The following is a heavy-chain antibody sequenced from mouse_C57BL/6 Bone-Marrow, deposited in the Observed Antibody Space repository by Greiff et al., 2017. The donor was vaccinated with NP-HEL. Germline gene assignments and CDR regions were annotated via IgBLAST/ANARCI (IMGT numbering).Heavy chain of an antibody. Sequence: EVNLVESGGDLVKPGGSLKLSCAASGFTFSSYGMSWVRQTPDKRLEWVATISSGGSYTYYPDSVKGRFTISRDNATNTLYLQMSSLKSEDTAMYYCARRGTSRFAYWGQGTLVTVSA. J-gene: IGHJ3*01. V-gene: IGHV5-6*02. CDR1: GFTFSSYG. D-gene: IGHD5-1*01. CDR2: ISSGGSYT. CDR3: ARRGTSRFAY.